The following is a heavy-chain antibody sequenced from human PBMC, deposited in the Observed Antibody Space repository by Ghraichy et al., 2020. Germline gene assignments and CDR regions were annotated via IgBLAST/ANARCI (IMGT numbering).Heavy chain of an antibody. V-gene: IGHV2-5*02. CDR2: IYWDDDK. J-gene: IGHJ5*02. CDR3: AHITGTKADNWFDP. CDR1: GFSLSTSGVG. D-gene: IGHD1-7*01. Sequence: SGPTLVKPTQTLTLTCTFSGFSLSTSGVGVGWIRQPPGKALEWLALIYWDDDKRYSPSLKSRLTITKDTSKNQVVLTMTNMDPVDTATYYCAHITGTKADNWFDPWGQGTLVTVSS.